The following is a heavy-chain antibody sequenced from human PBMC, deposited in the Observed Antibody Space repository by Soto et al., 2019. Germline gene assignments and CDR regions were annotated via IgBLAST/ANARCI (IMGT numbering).Heavy chain of an antibody. CDR3: ARGEERGAMPSGY. CDR2: IYYSGST. CDR1: GGSISSYY. Sequence: QVQLQESGPGLVKPSETLSLTCTVSGGSISSYYWSWIRQPPGKGLEWIGYIYYSGSTNYNPSLKRRVTTSVDTSKNQFSLKLSSVTAADTAVYYCARGEERGAMPSGYWGQGTLVTVSS. J-gene: IGHJ4*02. D-gene: IGHD3-16*01. V-gene: IGHV4-59*01.